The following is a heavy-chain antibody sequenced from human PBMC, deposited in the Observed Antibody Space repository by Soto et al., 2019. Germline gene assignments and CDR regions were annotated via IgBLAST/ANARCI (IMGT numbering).Heavy chain of an antibody. CDR2: INPNSGDT. V-gene: IGHV1-2*02. CDR3: AHSSGYYYFDY. Sequence: GASVKVSCKASGYTFTGYYMHWVRQAPGQGLEWMGWINPNSGDTNYAQKFQGRVTMTRDTSISTAYMELSRLRSDDTAVYYRAHSSGYYYFDYWGQGTLVTVSS. CDR1: GYTFTGYY. D-gene: IGHD3-22*01. J-gene: IGHJ4*02.